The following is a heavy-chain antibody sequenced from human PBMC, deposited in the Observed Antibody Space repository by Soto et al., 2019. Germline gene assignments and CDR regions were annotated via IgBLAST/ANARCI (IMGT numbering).Heavy chain of an antibody. J-gene: IGHJ6*02. CDR3: ARERVPAAKRGYYYGMDV. D-gene: IGHD2-2*01. V-gene: IGHV3-48*02. CDR1: GFTFSSYS. Sequence: XGSLRLSCAASGFTFSSYSMNWVRQAPGKGLEWVSYISSSSSTIYYADSVKGRFTISRDNAKNSLYLQMNSLRDEDTAVYYCARERVPAAKRGYYYGMDVWGQGTTVTVSS. CDR2: ISSSSSTI.